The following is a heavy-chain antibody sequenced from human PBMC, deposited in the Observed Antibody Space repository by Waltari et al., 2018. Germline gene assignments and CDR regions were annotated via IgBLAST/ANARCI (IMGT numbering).Heavy chain of an antibody. CDR1: GYTFTDYY. Sequence: EVQLVQSGAEVKKPGATVKISCKASGYTFTDYYMHWVQQAPGKGLEWMGRVDPEDGETIYAEKFQGRVTITADTSTDTAYMELSSLRSEDTAVYYCATESGVGATLYYYYYMDVWGKGTTVTVSS. J-gene: IGHJ6*03. CDR2: VDPEDGET. D-gene: IGHD1-26*01. V-gene: IGHV1-69-2*01. CDR3: ATESGVGATLYYYYYMDV.